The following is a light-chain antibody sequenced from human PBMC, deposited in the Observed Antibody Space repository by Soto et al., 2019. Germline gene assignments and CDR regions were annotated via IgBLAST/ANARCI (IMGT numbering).Light chain of an antibody. CDR2: GAS. J-gene: IGKJ5*01. V-gene: IGKV3-15*01. CDR3: QQYYHWPIT. Sequence: EIVMTQSPATLSVSPGERATLSCRASQSISSNLAWYQQKPGQAPRLLIYGASTRATGIPARFTGSGSGTEFTPTISSLQSEDFAVYYCQQYYHWPITFGQGTRLDIK. CDR1: QSISSN.